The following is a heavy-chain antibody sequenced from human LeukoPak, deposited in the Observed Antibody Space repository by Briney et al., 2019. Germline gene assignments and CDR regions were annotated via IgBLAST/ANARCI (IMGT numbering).Heavy chain of an antibody. Sequence: GGSLRLSCEGSGFSFSSYAMSWVRQAPGKGLEWVSGISGSGGSTYYADSLRGRFTISRDNSKNTLYLQLSSLRADDTAVYYCAKLYYDYIWGSYRYYFFDSWGQGTLVTVSS. CDR3: AKLYYDYIWGSYRYYFFDS. CDR2: ISGSGGST. CDR1: GFSFSSYA. J-gene: IGHJ4*02. D-gene: IGHD3-16*02. V-gene: IGHV3-23*01.